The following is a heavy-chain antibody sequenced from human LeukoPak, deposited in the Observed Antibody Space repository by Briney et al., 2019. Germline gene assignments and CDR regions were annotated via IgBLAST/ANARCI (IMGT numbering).Heavy chain of an antibody. CDR2: IFSSGST. CDR3: ARYHCTKGDCNHFDN. Sequence: SETLSLTCSVSGGSISGYYWSWIRQPPGKALEWIGNIFSSGSTYYNPSLKSRLTISVDTSKNQFSLKLSSVTAADTAIYYCARYHCTKGDCNHFDNWGQGTLVTVSS. D-gene: IGHD2-8*01. V-gene: IGHV4-59*01. CDR1: GGSISGYY. J-gene: IGHJ4*02.